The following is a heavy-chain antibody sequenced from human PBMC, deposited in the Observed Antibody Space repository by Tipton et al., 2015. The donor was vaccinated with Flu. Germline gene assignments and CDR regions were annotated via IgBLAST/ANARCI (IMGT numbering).Heavy chain of an antibody. CDR1: GFTFSNYG. Sequence: SLRLSCAVSGFTFSNYGMHWVRQTPGKGLEWVAVIWSDGSTEYYADSVKGRFTISRDNSRGTLYLQMNSLRGDDTAVYFCARGIGTTVFYFDHWGQGALVTVSS. V-gene: IGHV3-33*01. J-gene: IGHJ4*02. D-gene: IGHD1-14*01. CDR3: ARGIGTTVFYFDH. CDR2: IWSDGSTE.